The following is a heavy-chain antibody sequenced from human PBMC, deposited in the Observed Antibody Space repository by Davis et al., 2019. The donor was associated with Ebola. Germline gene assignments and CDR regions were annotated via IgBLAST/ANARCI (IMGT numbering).Heavy chain of an antibody. Sequence: GESLKISCAASGFTFSSYGMHWVRQAPGKGLEWVAFIRYDGSNKYYADSVKGRFTISRDNSKNTLYLQMNSLRAEDTAVYYCAKDSHFDWSTPFGYWGQGTLVTVSS. D-gene: IGHD3-9*01. CDR3: AKDSHFDWSTPFGY. V-gene: IGHV3-30*02. CDR2: IRYDGSNK. CDR1: GFTFSSYG. J-gene: IGHJ4*02.